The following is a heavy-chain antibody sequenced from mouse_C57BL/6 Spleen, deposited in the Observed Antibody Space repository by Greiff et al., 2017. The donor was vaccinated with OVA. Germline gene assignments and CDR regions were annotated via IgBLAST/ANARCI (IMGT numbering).Heavy chain of an antibody. CDR1: GFNIKDDY. J-gene: IGHJ3*01. CDR2: IDPENGDT. CDR3: TTGALLRSFAY. V-gene: IGHV14-4*01. D-gene: IGHD1-1*01. Sequence: VQLQQSGAELVRPGASVKLSCTASGFNIKDDYMHWVKQRPEQGLEWIGWIDPENGDTEYASKFQGKATITADTSSNTAYLQLSSLTSEDTAVYYCTTGALLRSFAYWGQGTLVTVSA.